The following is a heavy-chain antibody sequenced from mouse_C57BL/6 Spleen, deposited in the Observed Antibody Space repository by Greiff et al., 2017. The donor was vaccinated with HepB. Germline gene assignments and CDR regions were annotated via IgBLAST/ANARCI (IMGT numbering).Heavy chain of an antibody. J-gene: IGHJ3*01. Sequence: EVKLMESGGGLVQPGGSLSLSCAASGFTFTDYYMSWVRQPPGKALEWLGFIRNKANGYTTEYSASVKGRFPISRDNSQSILYLQMNALRAEDSATYCCASPGYGGAWFAYWGQGTLVTVSA. CDR2: IRNKANGYTT. V-gene: IGHV7-3*01. CDR1: GFTFTDYY. D-gene: IGHD2-2*01. CDR3: ASPGYGGAWFAY.